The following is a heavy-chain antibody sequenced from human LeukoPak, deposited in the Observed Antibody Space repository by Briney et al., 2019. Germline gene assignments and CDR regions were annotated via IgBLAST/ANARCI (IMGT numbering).Heavy chain of an antibody. Sequence: GGALTLSCAASGFTFDDYAMHWVRQAPGKGLEWVSGISWNSDSIDYADSLKGRFTISRDKAKNSLYLPMNRLRAEDTALYYFAKGGYRSYEHFDYWGEGTRVRVSS. CDR3: AKGGYRSYEHFDY. V-gene: IGHV3-9*01. D-gene: IGHD5-12*01. J-gene: IGHJ4*02. CDR1: GFTFDDYA. CDR2: ISWNSDSI.